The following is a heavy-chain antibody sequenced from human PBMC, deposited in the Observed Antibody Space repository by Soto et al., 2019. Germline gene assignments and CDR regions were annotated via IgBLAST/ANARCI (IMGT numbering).Heavy chain of an antibody. CDR1: GYTFTSYA. CDR3: ARGTCSGGSCYSFHFDY. D-gene: IGHD2-15*01. CDR2: INAGNGNT. V-gene: IGHV1-3*01. Sequence: QVQLVQSGAEVKKPGASVKVSCKASGYTFTSYAMHWVRQAPGQRLEWMGWINAGNGNTKYSQKFQGRVTITRDTSASTAYMELSSLRSEDTAVYYCARGTCSGGSCYSFHFDYWGQGTRVTVSS. J-gene: IGHJ4*02.